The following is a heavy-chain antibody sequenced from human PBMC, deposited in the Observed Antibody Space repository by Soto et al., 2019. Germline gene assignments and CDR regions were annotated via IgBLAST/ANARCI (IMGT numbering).Heavy chain of an antibody. Sequence: PSETLSLTCAVYGGSFSGYYWSWIRQPPGKGLEWIGEINHSGSTNYNPSLKSRVTISVDTSKNQFSLKLSSVTAADTAVYYCARDPAGFRGVVTPTDVWGQGTTVTVSS. CDR3: ARDPAGFRGVVTPTDV. D-gene: IGHD3-3*01. V-gene: IGHV4-34*01. CDR1: GGSFSGYY. CDR2: INHSGST. J-gene: IGHJ6*02.